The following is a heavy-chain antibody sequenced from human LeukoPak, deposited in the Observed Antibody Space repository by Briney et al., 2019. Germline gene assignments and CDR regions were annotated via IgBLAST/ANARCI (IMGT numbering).Heavy chain of an antibody. CDR2: MYYRGTT. D-gene: IGHD5-18*01. V-gene: IGHV4-39*07. CDR3: ARDLRLGGYSYGLGY. CDR1: GGSISSTGYY. J-gene: IGHJ4*02. Sequence: SETLSLTCTVSGGSISSTGYYWGWVRQPPGKGLEWIGSMYYRGTTYHNAFLKSRVTISVDTSKNQFSLDLTSVTAADTAVYYCARDLRLGGYSYGLGYWGQGTLVTVSS.